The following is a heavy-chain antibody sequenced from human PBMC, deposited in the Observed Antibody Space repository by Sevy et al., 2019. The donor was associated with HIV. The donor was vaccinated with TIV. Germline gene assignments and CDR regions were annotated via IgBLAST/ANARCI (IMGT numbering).Heavy chain of an antibody. V-gene: IGHV3-49*04. CDR2: IRSKAYGGTT. J-gene: IGHJ6*03. CDR1: GFTFGDYA. D-gene: IGHD3-10*01. CDR3: TRVGGSGSLAPYYYYYYMDV. Sequence: GGSLRLSCTASGFTFGDYAMSWVRQAPGKGLEWVGFIRSKAYGGTTEYAASVKGRFTISRDDSKSIAYLQMNSLKTEDTAVYYCTRVGGSGSLAPYYYYYYMDVWGKGTTVTVSS.